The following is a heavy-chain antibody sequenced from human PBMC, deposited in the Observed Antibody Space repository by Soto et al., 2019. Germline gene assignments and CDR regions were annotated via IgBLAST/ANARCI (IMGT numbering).Heavy chain of an antibody. J-gene: IGHJ4*02. Sequence: EVQLVESGGGLVQPGRSLRLSCAASGFSFDASAMHWARQVPGTGLEWVSGIDWNGGTLAYADSVMGRFSISRDNAKSFLYLQMNSLNVEDTAFYYCAKVKDTWSRLVYLDSWGPGTLVSVSS. CDR1: GFSFDASA. CDR3: AKVKDTWSRLVYLDS. V-gene: IGHV3-9*01. CDR2: IDWNGGTL. D-gene: IGHD3-3*01.